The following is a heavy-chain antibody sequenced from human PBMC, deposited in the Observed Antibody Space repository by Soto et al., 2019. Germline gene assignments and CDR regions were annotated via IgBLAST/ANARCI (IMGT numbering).Heavy chain of an antibody. CDR1: GGSINSGGYY. CDR3: ARDGDSSSSNAFDI. J-gene: IGHJ3*02. Sequence: QVQLQESGPGLVKPSQTLSLTCTVSGGSINSGGYYWSWIRQHPGKGLEWIGYIYYSGSTHYNPSPKRRGTMSLDTSKNQFSLNLSSVTAADTAVYYCARDGDSSSSNAFDIWGQGTMVTVSS. CDR2: IYYSGST. D-gene: IGHD6-6*01. V-gene: IGHV4-31*03.